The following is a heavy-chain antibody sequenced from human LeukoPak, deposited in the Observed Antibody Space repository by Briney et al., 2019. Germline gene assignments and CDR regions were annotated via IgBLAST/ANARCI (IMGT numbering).Heavy chain of an antibody. V-gene: IGHV1-69*04. CDR1: GGTFCICA. J-gene: IGHJ5*02. D-gene: IGHD5-18*01. Sequence: ASVKVSCKCSGGTFCICAISWVRRAPGQGLEWRGRIIPILGIANHAQKFQGRVTITADKSTSTAYMELSSLRSEDTAVYYCARGPSRTRGYSYGYLIWFDPWGQGTLVTVSS. CDR3: ARGPSRTRGYSYGYLIWFDP. CDR2: IIPILGIA.